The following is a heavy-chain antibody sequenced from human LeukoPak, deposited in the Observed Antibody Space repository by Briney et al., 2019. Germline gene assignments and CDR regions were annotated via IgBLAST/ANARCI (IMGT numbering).Heavy chain of an antibody. CDR1: GYTFTDYY. CDR3: ARELIAAAGRDLFDY. J-gene: IGHJ4*02. Sequence: ASVKVSCKTSGYTFTDYYIHWVRQAPGQGLEWMGWINPDSGGTNYAQKFQGRVTMTRDTSVSTAYMDLSSLRSDDTAVYYCARELIAAAGRDLFDYWGQGTLVTVSS. D-gene: IGHD6-13*01. CDR2: INPDSGGT. V-gene: IGHV1-2*02.